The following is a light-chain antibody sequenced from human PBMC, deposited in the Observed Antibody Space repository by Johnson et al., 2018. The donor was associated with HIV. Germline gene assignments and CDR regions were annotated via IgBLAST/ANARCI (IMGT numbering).Light chain of an antibody. CDR3: GTWDSSLNAGV. CDR1: SSNIGRNY. J-gene: IGLJ1*01. CDR2: QNT. V-gene: IGLV1-51*02. Sequence: QSVLTQPPSVSAAPGQMVTISCSGSSSNIGRNYVSWYQQLPGTAPKLLIYQNTWRPSWIPDRFSGSKSGSSAPLGITGLQTGDEADYYCGTWDSSLNAGVFGTGTKVTVL.